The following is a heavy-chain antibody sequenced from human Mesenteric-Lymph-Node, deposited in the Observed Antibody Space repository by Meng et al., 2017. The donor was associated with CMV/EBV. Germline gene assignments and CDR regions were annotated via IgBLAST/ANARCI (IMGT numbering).Heavy chain of an antibody. CDR3: ARGGDCSSVRCSIAQDYQYAMDV. CDR2: INSDGSST. Sequence: GGSLRLSCAASGFTFSSYWMHWVRQAPGKGLVWVSRINSDGSSTSYADSVKGRFTISRDNAKNTLYLQMNSLRAEDTAVYYCARGGDCSSVRCSIAQDYQYAMDVWGQGTTVTVSS. J-gene: IGHJ6*02. D-gene: IGHD2-2*01. V-gene: IGHV3-74*01. CDR1: GFTFSSYW.